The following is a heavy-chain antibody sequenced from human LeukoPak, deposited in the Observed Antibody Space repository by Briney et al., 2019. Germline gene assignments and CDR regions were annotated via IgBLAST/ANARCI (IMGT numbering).Heavy chain of an antibody. D-gene: IGHD6-19*01. CDR2: TYYRSKWCN. Sequence: SQTLSLTCAISGDSVSSNNGAWNWIRQSPSRGLEWLGRTYYRSKWCNDYAESMKGRITINPDTSKNQFSMQLNSVTPEDTAVYYCARDLGNSGWYTFDYWGQGTLVTVSS. CDR3: ARDLGNSGWYTFDY. J-gene: IGHJ4*02. CDR1: GDSVSSNNGA. V-gene: IGHV6-1*01.